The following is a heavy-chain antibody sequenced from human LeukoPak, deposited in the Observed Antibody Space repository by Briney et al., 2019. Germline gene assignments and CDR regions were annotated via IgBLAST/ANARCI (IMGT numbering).Heavy chain of an antibody. V-gene: IGHV4-34*01. D-gene: IGHD2-2*01. J-gene: IGHJ6*03. Sequence: SETLSLTCTVSGGSISNYYWSWIRQPPGKGLEWIGEINHSGSTNYNPSLKSRVTISVDTSKNQFSLKLSSVTAADTAVYYCARGTYCSSTSCSKAPMHLDYYYYYMDVWGKGTTVTVSS. CDR1: GGSISNYY. CDR3: ARGTYCSSTSCSKAPMHLDYYYYYMDV. CDR2: INHSGST.